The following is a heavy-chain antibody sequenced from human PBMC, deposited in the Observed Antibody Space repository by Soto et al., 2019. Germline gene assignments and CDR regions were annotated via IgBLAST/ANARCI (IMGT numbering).Heavy chain of an antibody. V-gene: IGHV5-10-1*01. CDR1: GYSFTCYW. CDR2: IDPSDSYT. CDR3: ARGHYDSSGYYNWFDP. Sequence: PGESLKISCKGSGYSFTCYWISWVGKRPGKGLEWMGRIDPSDSYTNYSPSFQGHVTISADKSISTAYLQWSSLKAPDTAMYYCARGHYDSSGYYNWFDPWGQGTLVTVSS. J-gene: IGHJ5*02. D-gene: IGHD3-22*01.